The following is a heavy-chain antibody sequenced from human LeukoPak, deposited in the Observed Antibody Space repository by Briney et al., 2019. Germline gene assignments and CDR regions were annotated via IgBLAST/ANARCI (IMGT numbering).Heavy chain of an antibody. CDR2: ISSSGSTI. V-gene: IGHV3-11*01. Sequence: GGSLRLSCAASGFTFSDYYMSWIRQAPGKGLEWVSYISSSGSTIYYADSVKGRFTISRDNAKNSLYLQINSLRAEDTAVYYCARDKGYCSSTSCYENWFDPWGQGTLVTVSS. CDR3: ARDKGYCSSTSCYENWFDP. CDR1: GFTFSDYY. J-gene: IGHJ5*02. D-gene: IGHD2-2*01.